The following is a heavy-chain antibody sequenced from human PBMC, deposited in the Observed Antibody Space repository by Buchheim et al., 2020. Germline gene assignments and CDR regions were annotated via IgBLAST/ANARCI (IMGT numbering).Heavy chain of an antibody. CDR3: TRDYEWNFGL. CDR1: GYAFPNFY. D-gene: IGHD3-22*01. V-gene: IGHV1-2*02. CDR2: INPHSGDS. J-gene: IGHJ5*02. Sequence: QLMQSGAEVKKPGASVKVSCKASGYAFPNFYIHWVRQARGQGLEWMGWINPHSGDSTSAQKFRGRLTMTRDMSISTAFLELSGLRYDDAAVDYCTRDYEWNFGLWGQGTL.